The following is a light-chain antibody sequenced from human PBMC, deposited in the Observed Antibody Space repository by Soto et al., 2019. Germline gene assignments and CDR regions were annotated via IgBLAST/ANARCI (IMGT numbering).Light chain of an antibody. Sequence: QSVLTHPPSVSGAPGQRVTISCTGSSSNIGAGYDVHWYQQLPGTTPKLLIYVYNNRPSGVPDRFSGSKSGTSASLAITGLQAEDEADYYCQSYDNRLSAVIFGGGTKLTVL. CDR1: SSNIGAGYD. CDR2: VYN. V-gene: IGLV1-40*01. CDR3: QSYDNRLSAVI. J-gene: IGLJ2*01.